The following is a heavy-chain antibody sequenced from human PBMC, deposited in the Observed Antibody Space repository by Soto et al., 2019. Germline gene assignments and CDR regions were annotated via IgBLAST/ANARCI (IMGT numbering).Heavy chain of an antibody. V-gene: IGHV3-23*01. D-gene: IGHD4-4*01. J-gene: IGHJ4*02. CDR1: GFTLSSYA. CDR2: ISGSGGST. CDR3: AKDVDYRNYVNSFDY. Sequence: EVQLLESGGGLVQPGGSLRLSCAASGFTLSSYAMSWVRQAPGKGLEWVSAISGSGGSTDYADSVKGRFTISRDNSKNTLHLQMNSLRAEDTAVHYCAKDVDYRNYVNSFDYWGQGTLVTVSS.